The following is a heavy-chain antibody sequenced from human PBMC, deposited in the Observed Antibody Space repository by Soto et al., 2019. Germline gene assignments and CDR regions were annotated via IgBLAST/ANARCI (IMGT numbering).Heavy chain of an antibody. J-gene: IGHJ4*02. Sequence: SETLSLTCTVSGGSVSSSSYYWGWVRQPPGKGLEWIGSVYSSGNTYYNPSLQSRVTISVDTSKNQFSLELSSVTAADTAVYYCARHPNSGYDFDYWGQGTLVTVSS. CDR2: VYSSGNT. CDR1: GGSVSSSSYY. CDR3: ARHPNSGYDFDY. D-gene: IGHD5-12*01. V-gene: IGHV4-39*01.